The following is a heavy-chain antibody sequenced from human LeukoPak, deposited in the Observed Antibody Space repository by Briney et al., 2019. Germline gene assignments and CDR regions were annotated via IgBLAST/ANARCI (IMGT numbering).Heavy chain of an antibody. CDR3: ARGYSYGEDAFDI. CDR2: IYYSGST. D-gene: IGHD5-18*01. CDR1: GGSISSCY. J-gene: IGHJ3*02. V-gene: IGHV4-59*08. Sequence: SETLSLTCTVSGGSISSCYWSWIRQPPGKGLEWIGYIYYSGSTNYNPSLKSRVTISVDTSKNQFSLKLSSVTAADTAVYYCARGYSYGEDAFDIWGQGTMVTVSS.